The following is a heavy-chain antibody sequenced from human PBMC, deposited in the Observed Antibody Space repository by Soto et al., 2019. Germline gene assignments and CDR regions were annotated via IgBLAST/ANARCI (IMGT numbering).Heavy chain of an antibody. CDR1: GFSFSNYW. Sequence: PGESLKISCKGSGFSFSNYWIGWVRQLPGKGLEWMVSIYPADSDTRYSPSFQSHVTMSADKSTSTAYLQWSTLKASDTAMYYCSRVFAAVLYGVDVWGKGTKVTGSS. CDR2: IYPADSDT. D-gene: IGHD6-25*01. J-gene: IGHJ6*04. V-gene: IGHV5-51*01. CDR3: SRVFAAVLYGVDV.